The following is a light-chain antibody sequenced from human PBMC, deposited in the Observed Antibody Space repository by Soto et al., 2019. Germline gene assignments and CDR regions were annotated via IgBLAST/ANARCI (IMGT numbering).Light chain of an antibody. Sequence: QPGLTQPASASGSPGQSITISCTATSSDIGSYNFVSWYQQYPGKAPKLMIYGVPNRPSGVCDRFSGSKTGNTASLTISGLQAEDEAAYYCFSHRSGNSHVFGTGTKVTGL. V-gene: IGLV2-14*01. CDR3: FSHRSGNSHV. CDR1: SSDIGSYNF. CDR2: GVP. J-gene: IGLJ1*01.